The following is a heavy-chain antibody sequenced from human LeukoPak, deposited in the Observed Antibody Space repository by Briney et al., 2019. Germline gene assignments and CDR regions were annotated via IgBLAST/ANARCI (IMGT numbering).Heavy chain of an antibody. CDR1: GFTFSSYP. Sequence: GGSLRLSCAASGFTFSSYPLHCVRQAPGKGLEWVTLISYDGSKIYYADSVKGRFTISRDNSKNTLYLQMNSLRAEDTAVYYCARDITGGQMGAKSDAFDIWGQGTMVTVSS. CDR3: ARDITGGQMGAKSDAFDI. J-gene: IGHJ3*02. V-gene: IGHV3-30-3*01. D-gene: IGHD1-26*01. CDR2: ISYDGSKI.